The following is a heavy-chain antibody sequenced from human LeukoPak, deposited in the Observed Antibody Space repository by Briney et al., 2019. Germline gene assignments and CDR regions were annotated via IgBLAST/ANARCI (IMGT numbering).Heavy chain of an antibody. Sequence: SETLSLTCTVSGYSISSGYYWGWIRQPPGKGLEWIGSIYHSGSTYYNPSLKSRVAISVDTSKNQFSLKLSSVTAADTAVYYCVRDHTMIYAFDIWGQGTMVTVSS. D-gene: IGHD3-22*01. J-gene: IGHJ3*02. CDR2: IYHSGST. CDR1: GYSISSGYY. CDR3: VRDHTMIYAFDI. V-gene: IGHV4-38-2*02.